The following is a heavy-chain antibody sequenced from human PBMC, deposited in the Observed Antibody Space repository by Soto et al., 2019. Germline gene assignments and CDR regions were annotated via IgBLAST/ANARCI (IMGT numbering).Heavy chain of an antibody. CDR1: GGKHRRCRLS. CDR3: ARQNYDFWSGYYSVAGNWFDP. D-gene: IGHD3-3*01. J-gene: IGHJ5*02. CDR2: IYHSGST. Sequence: PSPPFAVPGGKHRRCRLSRELDRQATGKGLGGIGYIYHSGSTYYNPSLKSRVTISVDRSKNQFSLKLSSVTAADTAVYYCARQNYDFWSGYYSVAGNWFDPWGQGTLVTVSS. V-gene: IGHV4-30-2*01.